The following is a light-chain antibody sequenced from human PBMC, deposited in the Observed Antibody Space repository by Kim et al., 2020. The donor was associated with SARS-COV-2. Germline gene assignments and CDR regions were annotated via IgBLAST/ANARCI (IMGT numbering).Light chain of an antibody. CDR1: SLRSYD. CDR2: GKN. V-gene: IGLV3-19*01. J-gene: IGLJ3*02. CDR3: NSRDSSGNHWV. Sequence: SSELTQDPAVSVALGQIVRITCQGDSLRSYDASWYQQKPGQAPVLVIYGKNKRPSGIPDRFSGSSSGNTVSLTTTGAQAEDEADYYCNSRDSSGNHWVFG.